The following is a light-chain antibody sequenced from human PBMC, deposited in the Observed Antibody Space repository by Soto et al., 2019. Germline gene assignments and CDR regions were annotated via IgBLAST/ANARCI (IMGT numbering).Light chain of an antibody. Sequence: QSVLTQPPSASGTPGQRVTISCSGSSSNIGSNYVYWYQQLPGTAPKLLIYRNNQRPSGVPDRFSGSKSGTSASLAISGLRSEDEADYYCAAWDDSPSVRVFGGGTKLTVL. V-gene: IGLV1-47*01. CDR1: SSNIGSNY. CDR2: RNN. CDR3: AAWDDSPSVRV. J-gene: IGLJ3*02.